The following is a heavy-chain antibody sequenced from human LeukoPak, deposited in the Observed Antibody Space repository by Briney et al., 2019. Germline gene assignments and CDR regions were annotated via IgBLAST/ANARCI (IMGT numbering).Heavy chain of an antibody. CDR3: AKSAKDSSGYYHPFDY. CDR1: GFTFDDYA. J-gene: IGHJ4*02. V-gene: IGHV3-9*01. Sequence: GGSLRLSCAASGFTFDDYAMHWVRQAPGKGLEWVSGISWNSGSIGYADSVKGRFTISRDNAKNSLYLQMNSLRAEDTASYYCAKSAKDSSGYYHPFDYWGQGTLVTVSS. D-gene: IGHD3-22*01. CDR2: ISWNSGSI.